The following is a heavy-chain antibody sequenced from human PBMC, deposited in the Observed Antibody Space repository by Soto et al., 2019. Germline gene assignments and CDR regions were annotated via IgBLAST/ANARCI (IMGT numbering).Heavy chain of an antibody. D-gene: IGHD3-10*01. J-gene: IGHJ4*02. Sequence: QVHLVQSGAEVKKLGASVLVSCKASGYTFIDYYIHWIRQAPGQGLEWMGWSNPDSGGTITAQQFQGRVTLTRSTSINTGYMEVTRLTSDDTAIYYCARAKSRRSGSAKVQFDFWGQGTLVTVSS. V-gene: IGHV1-2*02. CDR3: ARAKSRRSGSAKVQFDF. CDR1: GYTFIDYY. CDR2: SNPDSGGT.